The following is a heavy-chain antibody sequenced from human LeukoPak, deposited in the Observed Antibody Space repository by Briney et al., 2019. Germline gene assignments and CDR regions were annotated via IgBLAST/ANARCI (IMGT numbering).Heavy chain of an antibody. V-gene: IGHV4-34*01. CDR2: INHSGST. D-gene: IGHD3-16*02. Sequence: PSETLSLTCAVYGGSFSGYYWSWIRQPPGKGLEWIGEINHSGSTNYNPSLKSRVTISVDTSKNQFSLKLSSVTAADTAVYYCARGNYDYVWGSYRYYYFDYWGQGTLVTVSS. CDR1: GGSFSGYY. J-gene: IGHJ4*02. CDR3: ARGNYDYVWGSYRYYYFDY.